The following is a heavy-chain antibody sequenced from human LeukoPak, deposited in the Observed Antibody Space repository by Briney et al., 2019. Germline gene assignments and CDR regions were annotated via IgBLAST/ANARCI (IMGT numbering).Heavy chain of an antibody. D-gene: IGHD5-12*01. CDR1: GFTFSSYG. V-gene: IGHV3-30*18. Sequence: GRTLRLSCAASGFTFSSYGMHWVRQAPGKGLEGVAVISYDGSNKYYADSLKGRFTIARDNSKNTLYLQMNSLRAEDTAVYYWAKVMDIVATIPVELDYWGQGTLVTVSS. CDR2: ISYDGSNK. CDR3: AKVMDIVATIPVELDY. J-gene: IGHJ4*02.